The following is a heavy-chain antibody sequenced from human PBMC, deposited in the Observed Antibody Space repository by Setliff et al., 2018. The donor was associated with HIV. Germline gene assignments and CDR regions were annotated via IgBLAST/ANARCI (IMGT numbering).Heavy chain of an antibody. V-gene: IGHV3-66*01. CDR3: ARDPGRYNGMDV. CDR2: IHSGGST. D-gene: IGHD1-20*01. Sequence: GGSLRLSCAASGFTFSDYYMSWIRQAPGKGLEWVSVIHSGGSTYYADSVKGRFIISRDNSKNTLYLQMNSLRAEDTAAYYCARDPGRYNGMDVWGQGTTVTVSS. CDR1: GFTFSDYY. J-gene: IGHJ6*02.